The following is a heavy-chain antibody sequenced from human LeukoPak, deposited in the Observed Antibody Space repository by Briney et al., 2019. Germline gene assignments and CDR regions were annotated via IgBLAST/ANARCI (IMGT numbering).Heavy chain of an antibody. CDR2: IIPIFGTA. CDR3: ARAHYYDSSDYGGIEH. Sequence: GASVKVSCKASGGTFSSYAISWVRQAPGQGLEWMGGIIPIFGTANYAQKFQGRVTMTRDTSTSTVYMELSSLRSEDTAVYYCARAHYYDSSDYGGIEHWGQGTLVTVSS. CDR1: GGTFSSYA. D-gene: IGHD3-22*01. J-gene: IGHJ1*01. V-gene: IGHV1-69*05.